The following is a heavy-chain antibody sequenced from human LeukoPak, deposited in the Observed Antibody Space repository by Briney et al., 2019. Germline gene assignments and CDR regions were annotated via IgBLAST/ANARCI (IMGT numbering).Heavy chain of an antibody. CDR1: GGSFSGYY. V-gene: IGHV4-34*01. J-gene: IGHJ5*02. CDR2: INHSGST. Sequence: PSETLSLTCAVYGGSFSGYYWSWIRHPPGKGLEWIGEINHSGSTNYNPSLKSRVTIPVDTSKNQFSLKLSSVTAADTAVYYCARGRGSTRINWFDPWGQGTLVTVSS. D-gene: IGHD2-2*01. CDR3: ARGRGSTRINWFDP.